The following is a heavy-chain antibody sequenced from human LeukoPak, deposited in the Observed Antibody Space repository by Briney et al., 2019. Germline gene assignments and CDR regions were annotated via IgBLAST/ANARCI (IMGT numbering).Heavy chain of an antibody. J-gene: IGHJ6*03. D-gene: IGHD3-9*01. Sequence: PSETLSLTCAVYGGSFSGYYWSWIRQPPGKGLEWIEEINHSGSTNYNPSLKSRVTISVDTSKNQFSLKLSSVTAADTAVYYCARWGGDCDILTGPPGYYYMDVWGKGTTVTVSS. V-gene: IGHV4-34*01. CDR1: GGSFSGYY. CDR2: INHSGST. CDR3: ARWGGDCDILTGPPGYYYMDV.